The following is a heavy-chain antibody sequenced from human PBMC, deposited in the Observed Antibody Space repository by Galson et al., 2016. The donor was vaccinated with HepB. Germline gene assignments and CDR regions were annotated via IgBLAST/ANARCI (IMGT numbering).Heavy chain of an antibody. Sequence: SLRLSCAASGFTFSRHSMNWVRQAPGKGLEWVSSMTSSGDYIFYADSMEGRFTISRDNAKNSLFLQMNSLRVEDTAVYYCARGGVPVAFDIWGQGTMVTVSS. V-gene: IGHV3-21*01. CDR1: GFTFSRHS. CDR3: ARGGVPVAFDI. D-gene: IGHD2-8*01. J-gene: IGHJ3*02. CDR2: MTSSGDYI.